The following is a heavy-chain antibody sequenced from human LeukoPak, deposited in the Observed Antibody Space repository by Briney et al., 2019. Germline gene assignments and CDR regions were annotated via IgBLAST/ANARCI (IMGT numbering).Heavy chain of an antibody. CDR2: IYTSSTTM. CDR1: GLTFSKYS. Sequence: GGSLRLSCAASGLTFSKYSMTWVRQAPGKGLEWVSFIYTSSTTMYYTDSVKGRFTISRDNAKNSLYLQMNSLRAEDTAVYYCATTAGSWYGDYYYYYMDVWGKGTTVTVSS. D-gene: IGHD6-13*01. V-gene: IGHV3-48*04. J-gene: IGHJ6*03. CDR3: ATTAGSWYGDYYYYYMDV.